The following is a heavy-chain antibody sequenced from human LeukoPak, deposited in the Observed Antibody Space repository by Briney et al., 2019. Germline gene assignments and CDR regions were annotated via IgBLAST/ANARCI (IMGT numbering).Heavy chain of an antibody. D-gene: IGHD3-16*01. CDR1: GFTFSSYS. J-gene: IGHJ4*02. CDR2: ISSSSSTI. Sequence: GGSLRLSCAASGFTFSSYSMNWVRQAPGKGLEWVSYISSSSSTIYYADSVKGRFTISRDNAKNSLYLQMNSLRAEDTAVYYCARDRLGGGLAMGDNWGQGTLVTVSS. CDR3: ARDRLGGGLAMGDN. V-gene: IGHV3-48*01.